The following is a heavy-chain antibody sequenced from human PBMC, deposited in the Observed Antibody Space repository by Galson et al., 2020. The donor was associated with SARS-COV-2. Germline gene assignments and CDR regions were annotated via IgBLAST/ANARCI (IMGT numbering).Heavy chain of an antibody. CDR1: GYTLTELS. CDR3: ATAPPYCSSSSCYVCWFDP. D-gene: IGHD2-2*01. J-gene: IGHJ5*02. Sequence: ASVKVSCKVSGYTLTELSMHWVRQAPGKGLEWMGGFDPEDGETIYAQKFQGRVTMTEDTSTDTAYMELSSLRSEDTAVYYCATAPPYCSSSSCYVCWFDPWGQGTLVTVSS. V-gene: IGHV1-24*01. CDR2: FDPEDGET.